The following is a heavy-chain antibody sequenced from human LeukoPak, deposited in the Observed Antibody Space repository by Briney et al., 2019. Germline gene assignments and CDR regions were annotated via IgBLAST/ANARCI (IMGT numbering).Heavy chain of an antibody. V-gene: IGHV3-30-3*01. CDR2: ISYDGSNK. Sequence: GRSLRLSCAASGFTFSSYAMHWVRQAPGKGLEWVAVISYDGSNKYYADSVKGRFTISRDNSKNTLYLQMNSLRAEDTAVYYCASFSESWKSDYWGQGTLVTVSS. CDR3: ASFSESWKSDY. J-gene: IGHJ4*02. CDR1: GFTFSSYA. D-gene: IGHD3-3*01.